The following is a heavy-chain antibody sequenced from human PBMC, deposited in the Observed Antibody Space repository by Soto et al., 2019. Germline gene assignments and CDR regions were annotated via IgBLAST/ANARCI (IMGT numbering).Heavy chain of an antibody. CDR2: ISWNSGSI. Sequence: EVQLVESGGGLVQPGRSLRISCAASGFTFDDYAMHWVRQAPGKGLEWVSGISWNSGSIGYADSVKGRFTISRDNAKNSLYLQMNSLRAEDTALYYCAKDIGSGWRYDAFDIWGQGTMVTVSS. V-gene: IGHV3-9*01. CDR1: GFTFDDYA. CDR3: AKDIGSGWRYDAFDI. D-gene: IGHD6-19*01. J-gene: IGHJ3*02.